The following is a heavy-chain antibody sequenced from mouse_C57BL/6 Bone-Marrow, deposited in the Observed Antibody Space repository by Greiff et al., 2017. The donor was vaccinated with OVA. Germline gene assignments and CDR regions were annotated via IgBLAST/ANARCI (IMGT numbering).Heavy chain of an antibody. CDR2: IRNKANGYTT. V-gene: IGHV7-3*01. J-gene: IGHJ3*01. CDR3: ASGTGICFAY. Sequence: EVQLVESGGGLVQPGGSLSLSCAASGFTFTDYYMSWVRQPPGKALEWLGFIRNKANGYTTEYSASVKGRFTISRDNSQSILYLQMNALRAEDSATYYCASGTGICFAYWGQGTLVTVSA. CDR1: GFTFTDYY. D-gene: IGHD3-3*01.